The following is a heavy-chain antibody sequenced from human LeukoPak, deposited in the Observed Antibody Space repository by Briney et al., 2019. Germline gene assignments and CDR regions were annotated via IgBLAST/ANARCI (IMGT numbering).Heavy chain of an antibody. Sequence: SVKVSCKASGGTFGSYAISWVRQAPGQGLEWMGRIIPIFGIANYAQKFQGRVTITADKSTSTAYMELSSLRSEDTAVYYCARDGYSSGWYYWFDPWGQGTLVTVSS. CDR3: ARDGYSSGWYYWFDP. D-gene: IGHD6-19*01. CDR1: GGTFGSYA. J-gene: IGHJ5*02. CDR2: IIPIFGIA. V-gene: IGHV1-69*04.